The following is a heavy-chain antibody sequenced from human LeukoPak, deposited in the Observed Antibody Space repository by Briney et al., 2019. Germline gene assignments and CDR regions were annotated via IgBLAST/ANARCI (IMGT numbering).Heavy chain of an antibody. J-gene: IGHJ4*02. CDR1: GYTFTSYG. CDR3: ARDIAATGTFEY. Sequence: ASVKVSCKASGYTFTSYGFSWVRQAPGQGLEWMGWISTYNGNTNYEQKLQGRVNMTTEPSTTPGYMELRSLRSGDTAVYYCARDIAATGTFEYWGQGTLVTVSS. V-gene: IGHV1-18*01. D-gene: IGHD6-13*01. CDR2: ISTYNGNT.